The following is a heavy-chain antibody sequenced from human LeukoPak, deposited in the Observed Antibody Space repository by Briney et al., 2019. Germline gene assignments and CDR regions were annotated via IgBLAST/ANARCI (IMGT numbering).Heavy chain of an antibody. CDR2: ISSSGSTI. CDR3: AGEPLAYCGGDCYETHAFDI. D-gene: IGHD2-21*01. J-gene: IGHJ3*02. CDR1: GFTFSDYY. V-gene: IGHV3-11*01. Sequence: GGSLRLSCAASGFTFSDYYMSWIRQAPGKGLEWVSYISSSGSTIYCADSVKGRFTISRDNAKNSLYLQMNSLRAEDTAVYYCAGEPLAYCGGDCYETHAFDIWGQGTMVTVSS.